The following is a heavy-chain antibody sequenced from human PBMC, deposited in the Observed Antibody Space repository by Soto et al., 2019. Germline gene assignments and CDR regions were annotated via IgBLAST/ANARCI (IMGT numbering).Heavy chain of an antibody. Sequence: QVQLVESGGAVVQPGRSLRLACTASGSTFNTYRMHWFRQAPGKGLEWVAVIWFDGSNKFYLDSVKWRFTFSRDNSKNTVYLQMNNVRAEATAVYHCASPRYSGDDPDAVEIWGRGTVVTVSS. J-gene: IGHJ3*02. D-gene: IGHD5-12*01. V-gene: IGHV3-33*01. CDR1: GSTFNTYR. CDR3: ASPRYSGDDPDAVEI. CDR2: IWFDGSNK.